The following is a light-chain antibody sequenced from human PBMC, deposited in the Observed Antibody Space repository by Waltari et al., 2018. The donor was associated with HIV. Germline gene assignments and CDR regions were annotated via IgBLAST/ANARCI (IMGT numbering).Light chain of an antibody. Sequence: QSVLTQPPSASGTPGPRVTISCSGTRSHIRTHYVSWYQQFPGTAPKPLICRNNKRPAGVPGRFSGSKSGTSASLAISGLRSDDEADYYCAAWDDTLTVVFGGGTKLTVL. CDR2: RNN. CDR1: RSHIRTHY. CDR3: AAWDDTLTVV. V-gene: IGLV1-47*01. J-gene: IGLJ2*01.